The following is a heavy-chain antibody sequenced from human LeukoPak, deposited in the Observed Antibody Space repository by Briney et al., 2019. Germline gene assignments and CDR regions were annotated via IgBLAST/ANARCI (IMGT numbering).Heavy chain of an antibody. CDR2: ISSSGSTV. J-gene: IGHJ6*03. D-gene: IGHD4-11*01. CDR3: ARESYSNYLGYMDV. Sequence: PGGSLRLSCAASEFTFSDYYMSWIRQAPGKGLEWVSYISSSGSTVYYADSVKGRFTISGDNAKNSLYLQMSSLRAEDTAVYYCARESYSNYLGYMDVWGKGTTVTVSS. V-gene: IGHV3-11*04. CDR1: EFTFSDYY.